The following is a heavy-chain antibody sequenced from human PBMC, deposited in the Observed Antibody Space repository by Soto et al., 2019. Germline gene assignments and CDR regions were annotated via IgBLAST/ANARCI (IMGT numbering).Heavy chain of an antibody. CDR3: ARHLGATRGPFDF. D-gene: IGHD1-26*01. CDR1: GASISSAHW. V-gene: IGHV4-4*02. CDR2: IYHSGNT. Sequence: QVQLQESGPGLVKPSGTLSLTCAVSGASISSAHWWNLVRQPPGKGLEWIGEIYHSGNTNYNPSPKTRLTIAVDKAKNQFSLRLSSVTAADTAVYYCARHLGATRGPFDFWGQGALVTVSS. J-gene: IGHJ4*02.